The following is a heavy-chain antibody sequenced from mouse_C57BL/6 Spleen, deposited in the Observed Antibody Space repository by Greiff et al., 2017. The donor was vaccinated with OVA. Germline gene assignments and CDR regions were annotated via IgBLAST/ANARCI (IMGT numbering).Heavy chain of an antibody. V-gene: IGHV1-78*01. CDR2: IYPRDGST. Sequence: QVQLQQSDAELVKPGASVKISCKVSGYTFTDHTIHWMKQRPEQGLEWIGYIYPRDGSTKYNEKFKGKATLTADKYSSTAYMQMNSLTSEDSAVYFCARRGLRRNYYAMDDWGQGTSVTVSS. CDR1: GYTFTDHT. CDR3: ARRGLRRNYYAMDD. D-gene: IGHD2-4*01. J-gene: IGHJ4*01.